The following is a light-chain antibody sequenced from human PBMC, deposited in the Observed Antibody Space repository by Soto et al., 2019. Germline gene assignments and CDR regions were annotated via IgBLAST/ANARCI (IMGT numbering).Light chain of an antibody. V-gene: IGKV4-1*01. CDR1: QSLLYSSNNKNY. CDR2: WAS. Sequence: DIVMTQSPDSLAVSLGERATINCKSSQSLLYSSNNKNYLAWYLQKPGQPPKLLIYWASTRESGVPDRFSGSGSGTDFTLTISSLQAEDVAVYYCQQCYNTPYTFGQGTKLEIK. J-gene: IGKJ2*01. CDR3: QQCYNTPYT.